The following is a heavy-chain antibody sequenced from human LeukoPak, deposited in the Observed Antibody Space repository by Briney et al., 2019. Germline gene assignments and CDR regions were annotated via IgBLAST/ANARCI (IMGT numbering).Heavy chain of an antibody. J-gene: IGHJ3*02. CDR1: GFTFSSYS. CDR3: ARDSASGSYRHAFDI. CDR2: ISRSSSTI. D-gene: IGHD1-26*01. V-gene: IGHV3-48*02. Sequence: GGSLRLSCAASGFTFSSYSMNWVRQAPGKGLEWVSYISRSSSTISYADSVKGRFTISRDNAKNSPYLQMNSLRDEDTAVYYCARDSASGSYRHAFDIWGQGTMVTVSS.